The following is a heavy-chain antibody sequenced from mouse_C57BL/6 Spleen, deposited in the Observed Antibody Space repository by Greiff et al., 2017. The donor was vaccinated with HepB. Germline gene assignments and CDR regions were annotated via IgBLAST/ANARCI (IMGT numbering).Heavy chain of an antibody. CDR2: IHPNSGST. J-gene: IGHJ2*01. D-gene: IGHD1-1*01. CDR1: GYTFTSYW. Sequence: QVQLKQSGAELVKPGASVKLSCKASGYTFTSYWMHWVKQRPGQGLEWIGMIHPNSGSTNYNEKFKSKATLTVDKSSSTAYMQLSSLTAEYSAVDYCARGTTVDYWGQGTTLTVSS. V-gene: IGHV1-64*01. CDR3: ARGTTVDY.